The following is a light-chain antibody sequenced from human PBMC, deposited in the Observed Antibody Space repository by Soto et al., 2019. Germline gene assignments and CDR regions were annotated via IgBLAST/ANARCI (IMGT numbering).Light chain of an antibody. J-gene: IGKJ3*01. V-gene: IGKV1-39*01. CDR3: QQSYTSPFT. Sequence: DIQMTQSPSSLSASVGDRVTITCRASQSISKYLNWYQQKPGKAPNLLIYAATSLQVGVPSNFSGSGSGTDVTLTISSLQVEDFATYYCQQSYTSPFTFGPGTKVDIK. CDR2: AAT. CDR1: QSISKY.